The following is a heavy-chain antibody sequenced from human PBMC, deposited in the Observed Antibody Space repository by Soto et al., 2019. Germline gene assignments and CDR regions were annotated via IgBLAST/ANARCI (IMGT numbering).Heavy chain of an antibody. J-gene: IGHJ5*02. Sequence: XETLSLAGAVCGGSFSGYSWGWILHPPGKGLGWIGEINDIRTTNYTPSLKSPVAISPDTSKNQFSLTLNSGTAAETATYFCARGTVNDRRRYCLATSCNTWFDPWGQGTLVTVSS. V-gene: IGHV4-34*01. D-gene: IGHD2-2*02. CDR2: INDIRTT. CDR1: GGSFSGYS. CDR3: ARGTVNDRRRYCLATSCNTWFDP.